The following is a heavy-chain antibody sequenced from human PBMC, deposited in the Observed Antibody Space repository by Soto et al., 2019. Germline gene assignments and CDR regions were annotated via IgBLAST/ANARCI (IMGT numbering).Heavy chain of an antibody. CDR1: GGTFSSYA. J-gene: IGHJ5*02. CDR2: LIPIFGTA. CDR3: PRDNSSSGSNWFDP. Sequence: QVQLVQSGAEVKKPGSSVKVSCKASGGTFSSYAISWVRQAPGQGLEWMGGLIPIFGTAKYAQKFQGRVTITADESTSTDYMELSSLRTEDTPVNYGPRDNSSSGSNWFDPWGQGTLVTVSS. V-gene: IGHV1-69*12. D-gene: IGHD6-13*01.